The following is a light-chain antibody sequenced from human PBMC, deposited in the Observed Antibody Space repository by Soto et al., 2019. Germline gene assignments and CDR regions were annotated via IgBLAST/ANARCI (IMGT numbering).Light chain of an antibody. CDR3: QESYTSTCT. CDR1: QGIGSY. CDR2: TAS. Sequence: GDRVTITCRASQGIGSYLNWYQQKPGRAPNLLIYTASSLQSGVPSRFSGSGSDTDFSLTISGLQPDDSATYYCQESYTSTCTFGQGTKVDIK. J-gene: IGKJ1*01. V-gene: IGKV1-39*01.